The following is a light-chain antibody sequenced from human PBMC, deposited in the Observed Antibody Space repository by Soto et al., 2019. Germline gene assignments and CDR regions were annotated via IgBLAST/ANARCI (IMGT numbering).Light chain of an antibody. V-gene: IGLV2-14*01. CDR1: SSDVGSYDH. Sequence: QSVLTQPASVSGSPGQSITISCSGTSSDVGSYDHVAWYQQFPGKTPKLTIYEVSNRPSGVSSRFSGSKSGNTASLTISGLQAEDEADYYCQVWDSSSDHHVFGTGTKVTVL. CDR2: EVS. J-gene: IGLJ1*01. CDR3: QVWDSSSDHHV.